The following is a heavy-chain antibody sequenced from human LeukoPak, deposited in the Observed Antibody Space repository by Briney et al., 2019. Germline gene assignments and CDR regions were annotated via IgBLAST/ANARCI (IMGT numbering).Heavy chain of an antibody. Sequence: GGSLRLSCAASGFIFSSYSMNWVRQAPGKGLEWVSSISSSSSYTYYADSVKGRFTISRDNAKNSLYLQMNSLRAEDTAVYYCARAVGAWNYDAFDIWGQGTMVTVSS. D-gene: IGHD1-7*01. CDR2: ISSSSSYT. CDR3: ARAVGAWNYDAFDI. V-gene: IGHV3-21*01. J-gene: IGHJ3*02. CDR1: GFIFSSYS.